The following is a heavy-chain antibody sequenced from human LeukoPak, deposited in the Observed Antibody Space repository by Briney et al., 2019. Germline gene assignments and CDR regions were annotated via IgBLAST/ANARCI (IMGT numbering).Heavy chain of an antibody. CDR3: ARRVSWFGEHDY. CDR2: MYDSGST. Sequence: SETLSLTCIVTGDSIRNYYWSWIRQPPGKGLEWIGYMYDSGSTNYNPSLKSRVTISVDTSKNQFSLKLSSVTAADTAVYYCARRVSWFGEHDYWGQGTLVTVSS. J-gene: IGHJ4*02. CDR1: GDSIRNYY. D-gene: IGHD3-10*01. V-gene: IGHV4-59*12.